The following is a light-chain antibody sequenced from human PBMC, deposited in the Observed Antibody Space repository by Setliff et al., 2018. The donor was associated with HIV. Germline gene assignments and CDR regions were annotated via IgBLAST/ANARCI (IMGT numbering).Light chain of an antibody. CDR1: SSDVGGYSY. CDR3: SSYASSNTLP. J-gene: IGLJ1*01. Sequence: QSALTQPASVSGSPGQSITISCTGTSSDVGGYSYVSWYQQHPGKAPKLIIYEVRNRPSGVSNRLSGSKSGNTASLTISGLQAEDEADYYCSSYASSNTLPFGTGTKVTVL. CDR2: EVR. V-gene: IGLV2-14*01.